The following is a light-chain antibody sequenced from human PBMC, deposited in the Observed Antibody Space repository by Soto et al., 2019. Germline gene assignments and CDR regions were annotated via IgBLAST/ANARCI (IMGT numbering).Light chain of an antibody. CDR2: AAS. CDR3: QHFYNWPPWT. V-gene: IGKV3-15*01. CDR1: QNVGRN. J-gene: IGKJ1*01. Sequence: DIVLTQSPTTLSVSPGERATLSCRASQNVGRNLAWYQQRPGQSPRLLIYAASTRATDIPARFSGSGSGTEFTLTISSLQSEDSALYYCQHFYNWPPWTFGQGTRWISN.